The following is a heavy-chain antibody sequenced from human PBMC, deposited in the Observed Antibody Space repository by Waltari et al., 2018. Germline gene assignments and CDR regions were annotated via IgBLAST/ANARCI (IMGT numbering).Heavy chain of an antibody. J-gene: IGHJ6*02. V-gene: IGHV1-69*01. D-gene: IGHD6-13*01. CDR2: IILIFGTA. Sequence: QVQLVQSGAEVKKPGSSAKVSCKASGGTFSSYAISWVRQAPGQGLEWMGGIILIFGTANYAQKFQGRVTITADESTSTAYMELSSVTAADTAVYYCAGAVGSSWYPLRYYYYGMDVWGQGTTVTVSS. CDR3: AGAVGSSWYPLRYYYYGMDV. CDR1: GGTFSSYA.